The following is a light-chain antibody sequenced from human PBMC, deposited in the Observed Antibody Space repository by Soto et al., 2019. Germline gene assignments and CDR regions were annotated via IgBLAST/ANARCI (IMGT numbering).Light chain of an antibody. CDR2: GTS. CDR3: QQYNNWPYT. V-gene: IGKV3-15*01. J-gene: IGKJ2*01. Sequence: EIVMTQSPATLSVSPGERVTLSCRASQRVSRNFAWYRQKPGQAPTLLLYGTSTRATGNPARFSGSGSYTEFTLTISSLQAEEFATYYCQQYNNWPYTCGQGTKLEIK. CDR1: QRVSRN.